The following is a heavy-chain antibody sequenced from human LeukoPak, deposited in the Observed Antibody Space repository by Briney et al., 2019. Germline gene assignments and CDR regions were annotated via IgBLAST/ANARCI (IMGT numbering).Heavy chain of an antibody. Sequence: GGSLRLSCAASGFTFSSYAMSWVRQAPLKGLEWVANIKQDGSDKYYVDSVKGRFTISKDNAKNSLYLQMNSLRADDTAVYYCARYGCTGGSCFDYWGQGTLVTVSS. D-gene: IGHD2-15*01. CDR2: IKQDGSDK. CDR1: GFTFSSYA. CDR3: ARYGCTGGSCFDY. V-gene: IGHV3-7*01. J-gene: IGHJ4*02.